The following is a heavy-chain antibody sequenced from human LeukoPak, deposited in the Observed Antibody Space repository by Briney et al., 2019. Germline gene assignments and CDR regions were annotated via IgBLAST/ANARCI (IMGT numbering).Heavy chain of an antibody. CDR1: GFILSNYA. Sequence: GGSLRLSCEASGFILSNYAMSWVRQAPGKGLEWVSTISGSGGSTYYADSVKGRFTLSGDNSKNTLYLQLNSLRVEDTAVYYCARGLVPYQLIAVTGRYWGQGTLVTVSS. V-gene: IGHV3-23*01. D-gene: IGHD6-19*01. J-gene: IGHJ4*02. CDR2: ISGSGGST. CDR3: ARGLVPYQLIAVTGRY.